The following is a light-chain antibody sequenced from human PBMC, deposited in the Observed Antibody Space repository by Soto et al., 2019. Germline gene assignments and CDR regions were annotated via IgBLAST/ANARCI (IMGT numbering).Light chain of an antibody. J-gene: IGLJ3*02. CDR2: EVN. CDR3: SSYAGNNNLL. V-gene: IGLV2-8*01. Sequence: QSALTQPPSASGSPGQSVTISCTGTSSDVGKYKFVSWYQQHPGTAPKVIIYEVNNRPSGVPDRFSGSKSANTASLTVSGLRAEDEADYYCSSYAGNNNLLFGGGTKLTVL. CDR1: SSDVGKYKF.